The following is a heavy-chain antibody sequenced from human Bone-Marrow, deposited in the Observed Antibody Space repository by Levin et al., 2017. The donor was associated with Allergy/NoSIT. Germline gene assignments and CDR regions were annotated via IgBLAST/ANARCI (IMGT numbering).Heavy chain of an antibody. Sequence: GESLKISCKGSGYSFTSYWIGWVRQMPGKGLEWMGIIYPGDSDTRYSPSFQGQVTISADKSISTAYLQWSSLKASDTAMYYCAITRGYCSSTSCYRTEYFQHWGQGTLVTVSS. J-gene: IGHJ1*01. CDR1: GYSFTSYW. D-gene: IGHD2-2*01. CDR2: IYPGDSDT. CDR3: AITRGYCSSTSCYRTEYFQH. V-gene: IGHV5-51*01.